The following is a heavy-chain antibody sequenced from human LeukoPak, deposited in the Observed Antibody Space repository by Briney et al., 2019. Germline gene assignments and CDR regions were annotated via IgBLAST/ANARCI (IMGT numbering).Heavy chain of an antibody. CDR2: IYSNGNT. Sequence: SETLSLTCTVSGDSISNHYWSWIRQPPGKELEWIGYIYSNGNTNYNPSLKSRVTISVDTSKNQFSLKLSSVTAADTAVYYCARAAIVVVVAGSYYFDYWGQGTLVTVSS. J-gene: IGHJ4*02. CDR3: ARAAIVVVVAGSYYFDY. D-gene: IGHD2-15*01. V-gene: IGHV4-59*11. CDR1: GDSISNHY.